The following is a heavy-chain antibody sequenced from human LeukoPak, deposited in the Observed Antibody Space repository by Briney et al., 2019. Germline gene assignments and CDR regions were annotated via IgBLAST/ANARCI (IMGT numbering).Heavy chain of an antibody. V-gene: IGHV4-59*12. CDR2: IYYSGST. D-gene: IGHD6-13*01. Sequence: SETLSLTCTVSGGSISNYYWTWIRQPPGKGLEWIGYIYYSGSTNYNPSLKSRVSISVDTSNNQFSLKLNSVTAADTAVYYCARDLYSSLDYWGQGTLVTVSS. CDR3: ARDLYSSLDY. J-gene: IGHJ4*02. CDR1: GGSISNYY.